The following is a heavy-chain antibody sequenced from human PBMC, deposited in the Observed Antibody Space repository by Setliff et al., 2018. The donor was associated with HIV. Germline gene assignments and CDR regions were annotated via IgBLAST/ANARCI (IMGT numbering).Heavy chain of an antibody. D-gene: IGHD6-6*01. Sequence: GASVKVSCKASGYTFTSYYMHWVRQAPGQGLEWMGIINPSSGSTTYAQKSQGRVTMTRDTSTSTVYMELSSLRSEDTAVYYCARDPAPSSSASYFQHWGQGTPVTV. CDR1: GYTFTSYY. V-gene: IGHV1-46*01. CDR2: INPSSGST. J-gene: IGHJ1*01. CDR3: ARDPAPSSSASYFQH.